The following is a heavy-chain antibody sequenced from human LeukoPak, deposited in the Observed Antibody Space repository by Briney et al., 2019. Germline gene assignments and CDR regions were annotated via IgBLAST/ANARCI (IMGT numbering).Heavy chain of an antibody. V-gene: IGHV1-2*06. CDR3: ARAGYGWFGTD. CDR1: GYIFTDYY. Sequence: GASVKVSCKASGYIFTDYYMHWVRQAPGQELGWMGRINPNSGGTNYAQKFQGRVTMTRDTSISTAYMELSRLRSDDTAVYYCARAGYGWFGTDWGQGTLVTVSS. D-gene: IGHD3-10*01. CDR2: INPNSGGT. J-gene: IGHJ4*02.